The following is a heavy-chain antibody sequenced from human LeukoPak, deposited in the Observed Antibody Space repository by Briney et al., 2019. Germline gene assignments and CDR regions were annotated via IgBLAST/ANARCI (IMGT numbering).Heavy chain of an antibody. V-gene: IGHV3-66*01. CDR3: ARVRGYLRGYFDY. CDR2: IYSGGST. D-gene: IGHD5-18*01. Sequence: GGSLRLSCAASGFTVSSNYMSWVRQAPGKGLEWVSVIYSGGSTYYADSVKGRFTISRDNSKNTLYLQMNSLRAEDTAVYYCARVRGYLRGYFDYWGQGTLVTVSS. CDR1: GFTVSSNY. J-gene: IGHJ4*02.